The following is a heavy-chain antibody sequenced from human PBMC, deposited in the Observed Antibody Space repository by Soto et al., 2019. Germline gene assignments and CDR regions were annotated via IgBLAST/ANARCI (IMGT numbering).Heavy chain of an antibody. CDR3: ARDSLGAYYYDSSGYYPPWSHYYYYYGMDV. V-gene: IGHV4-31*03. CDR1: GGSISSGGYY. CDR2: IYYSGST. Sequence: LSLTCTVPGGSISSGGYYWSWIRQHPGKGLEWIGYIYYSGSTYYNPSLKSRVTISVDTSKNQFSLKLSSVTAADTAVYYCARDSLGAYYYDSSGYYPPWSHYYYYYGMDVWGQGTTVTVSS. J-gene: IGHJ6*02. D-gene: IGHD3-22*01.